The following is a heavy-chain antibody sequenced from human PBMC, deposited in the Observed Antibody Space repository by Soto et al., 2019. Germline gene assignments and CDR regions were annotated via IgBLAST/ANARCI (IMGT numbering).Heavy chain of an antibody. D-gene: IGHD2-2*01. J-gene: IGHJ6*02. CDR2: INHSGST. CDR1: GGSFSGYY. Sequence: SETLSRTCAVYGGSFSGYYWSWIRQPPGKGLEWIGEINHSGSTNYNPSLKSRVTISVDTSKNQFSLKLSSVTAADTAVYYCASLSFDSLMDVWGQGTTVTVSS. CDR3: ASLSFDSLMDV. V-gene: IGHV4-34*01.